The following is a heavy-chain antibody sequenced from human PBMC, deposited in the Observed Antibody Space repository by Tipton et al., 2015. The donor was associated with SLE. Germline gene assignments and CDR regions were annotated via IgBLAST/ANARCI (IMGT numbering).Heavy chain of an antibody. D-gene: IGHD1-20*01. CDR2: TSGSGGST. CDR1: GFTFSNAW. V-gene: IGHV3-23*01. J-gene: IGHJ3*02. Sequence: SLRLSCAASGFTFSNAWMNWVRQAPGKGLEWVSATSGSGGSTYYADSVKGRFTISRDNSKNTLYLQMNSLRAEDTAVYYCAKDLDNSKAFDIWGQGTMVTVSS. CDR3: AKDLDNSKAFDI.